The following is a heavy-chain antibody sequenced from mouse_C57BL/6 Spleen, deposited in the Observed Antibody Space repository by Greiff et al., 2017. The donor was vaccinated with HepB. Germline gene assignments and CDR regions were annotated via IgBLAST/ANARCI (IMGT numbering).Heavy chain of an antibody. CDR1: GYTFTSYG. D-gene: IGHD2-5*01. J-gene: IGHJ4*01. CDR2: IYPRSGNT. Sequence: VKLMESGAELARPGASVKLSCKASGYTFTSYGISWVKQRTGQGLDWIGEIYPRSGNTYYNEKFKGKATLTADKSSSTSYMELRSLTSEDSAVYFCARSDYSNPLYAMDYWGQGTSVTVSS. CDR3: ARSDYSNPLYAMDY. V-gene: IGHV1-81*01.